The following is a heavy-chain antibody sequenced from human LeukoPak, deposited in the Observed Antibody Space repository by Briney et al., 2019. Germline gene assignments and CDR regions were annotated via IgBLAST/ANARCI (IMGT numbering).Heavy chain of an antibody. D-gene: IGHD3-9*01. CDR1: GFTFSSYS. V-gene: IGHV3-23*01. Sequence: GGSLRLSCAASGFTFSSYSMNWVRQAPGKGLEWVSAISGSGGSTYYADSVKGRFTISRDNSKNTLYLQMNSLRAEDTAVYYCAKVKGYDILTGYEPYGMDVWGQGTTVTVSS. CDR2: ISGSGGST. CDR3: AKVKGYDILTGYEPYGMDV. J-gene: IGHJ6*02.